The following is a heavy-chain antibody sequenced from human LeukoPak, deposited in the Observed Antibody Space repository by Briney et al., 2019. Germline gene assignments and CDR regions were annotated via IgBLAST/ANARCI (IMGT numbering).Heavy chain of an antibody. CDR2: IKQDGSEK. D-gene: IGHD1-26*01. J-gene: IGHJ4*02. Sequence: GGSLRLSCVASGFTFSSRDWMTWVRQAPGKGLEWAANIKQDGSEKNYVDSVKGRFTISRDNAKNSVDLQMNSLRVEDTAVYYCAKAPSGELLFYWGQGTLVTVSS. CDR1: GFTFSSRDW. V-gene: IGHV3-7*01. CDR3: AKAPSGELLFY.